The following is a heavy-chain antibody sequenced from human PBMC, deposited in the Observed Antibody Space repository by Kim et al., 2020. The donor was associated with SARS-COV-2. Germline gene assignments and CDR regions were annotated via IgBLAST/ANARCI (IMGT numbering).Heavy chain of an antibody. Sequence: ASVKVSCKASGYTFTTNPINWVRQAPGQGLEWMGWISVYNGNTNYAQKFQGRVTMTTDTSTNTAYMELRSLTSDDTAVYYWARVGVRPTYFDYWGQGTLVTVPS. D-gene: IGHD3-3*01. CDR2: ISVYNGNT. V-gene: IGHV1-18*04. J-gene: IGHJ4*02. CDR1: GYTFTTNP. CDR3: ARVGVRPTYFDY.